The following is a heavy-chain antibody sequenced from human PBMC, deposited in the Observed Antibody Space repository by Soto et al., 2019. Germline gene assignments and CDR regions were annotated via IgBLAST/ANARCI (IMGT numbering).Heavy chain of an antibody. J-gene: IGHJ4*02. CDR3: ARQNRDTPMVPFDV. CDR2: VVPQFGTP. CDR1: RGTFNRYA. V-gene: IGHV1-69*01. D-gene: IGHD5-18*01. Sequence: VQLVQSGAEVKKPGSSVKVSCLASRGTFNRYAINWVRQAPGHGLEWLGAVVPQFGTPNYAQKFQDRVTIVADESTNTTSMELRGLTSDDTAVYYCARQNRDTPMVPFDVWGQGTLVTVSS.